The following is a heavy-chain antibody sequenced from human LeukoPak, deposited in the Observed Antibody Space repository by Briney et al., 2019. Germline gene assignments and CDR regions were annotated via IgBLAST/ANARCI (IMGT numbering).Heavy chain of an antibody. J-gene: IGHJ4*02. D-gene: IGHD3-16*01. CDR2: VNPNSGGT. V-gene: IGHV1-2*02. Sequence: GASVKVSCKASGSTFTGYYIHWVRQAPGQGLEWLGWVNPNSGGTNYAQKFQGRVTMTRDTFITTAYMELSRLKSDDTAVYYCATEAGETHNTRIDYWGQGTLVTVSS. CDR1: GSTFTGYY. CDR3: ATEAGETHNTRIDY.